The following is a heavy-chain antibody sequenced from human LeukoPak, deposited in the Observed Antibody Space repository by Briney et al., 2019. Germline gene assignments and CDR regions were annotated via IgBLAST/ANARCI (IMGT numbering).Heavy chain of an antibody. V-gene: IGHV3-66*01. CDR2: LYSGGTT. CDR1: GFIVSTNY. Sequence: GGSLRLSCAASGFIVSTNYMSWVRQAPGKGLEWVSVLYSGGTTYYADSVKGRFTISRDNSKNTLYLQMNSLRAEDTAVYYCARIWTDDAFDIWGQGTMVTVSS. CDR3: ARIWTDDAFDI. J-gene: IGHJ3*02. D-gene: IGHD3/OR15-3a*01.